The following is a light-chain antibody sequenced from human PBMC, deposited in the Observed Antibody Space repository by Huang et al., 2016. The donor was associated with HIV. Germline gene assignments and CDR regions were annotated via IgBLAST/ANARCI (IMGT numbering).Light chain of an antibody. CDR1: QSIKSN. Sequence: IVMTQSPVTLSVSPGERAALSCRAGQSIKSNLAWYQQKHGQAPRLLIYGASTRATGVPARFSGSGSGTEFTLTVNNLQSDDFAVYYCQQYDYWPPVTFGQGTKV. CDR3: QQYDYWPPVT. V-gene: IGKV3-15*01. J-gene: IGKJ1*01. CDR2: GAS.